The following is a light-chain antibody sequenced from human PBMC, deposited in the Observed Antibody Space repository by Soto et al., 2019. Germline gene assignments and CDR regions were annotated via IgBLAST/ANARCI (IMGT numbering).Light chain of an antibody. V-gene: IGLV2-11*01. CDR2: AVN. CDR3: CSYAGSYTWV. CDR1: SSGVGDYNY. J-gene: IGLJ3*02. Sequence: QSALTQPRSVSGSPGQSVTISCTGTSSGVGDYNYVSWYQQHPGKAPKLLIYAVNMRPSGVPDRFSGSKSGNTASLTISGLQAEDEADYSCCSYAGSYTWVFGGGTKLTVL.